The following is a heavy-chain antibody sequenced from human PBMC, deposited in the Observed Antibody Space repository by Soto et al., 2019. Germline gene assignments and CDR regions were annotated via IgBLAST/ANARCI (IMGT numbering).Heavy chain of an antibody. Sequence: PGGSLRLSCAASGFTFSSYGMHWVRQAPGKGLEWVAVISYDGSNKYYADSVKGRFTISRDNSKNTLYLQMNSLRAEDTAVYYCAKDLGYCSGGRSYIFDYWGQGILVTVSS. CDR1: GFTFSSYG. CDR3: AKDLGYCSGGRSYIFDY. V-gene: IGHV3-30*18. D-gene: IGHD2-15*01. J-gene: IGHJ4*02. CDR2: ISYDGSNK.